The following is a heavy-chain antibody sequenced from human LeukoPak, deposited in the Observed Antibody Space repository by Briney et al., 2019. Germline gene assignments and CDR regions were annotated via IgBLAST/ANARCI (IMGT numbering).Heavy chain of an antibody. D-gene: IGHD6-13*01. V-gene: IGHV3-43D*03. Sequence: GGSLRLSCAAFGFTFDDFAMHWVRQAPGKGLEWVSLITWDGGSTYYADSVKGRFTISRDNSKNSLYLQMTSLRAEDTALYYCAKGTSSWHEFDYWGQGTLVTVSS. J-gene: IGHJ4*02. CDR1: GFTFDDFA. CDR2: ITWDGGST. CDR3: AKGTSSWHEFDY.